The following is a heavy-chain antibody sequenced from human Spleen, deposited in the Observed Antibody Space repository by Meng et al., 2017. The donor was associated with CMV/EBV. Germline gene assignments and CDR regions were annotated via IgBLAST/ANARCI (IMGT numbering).Heavy chain of an antibody. V-gene: IGHV3-7*01. CDR2: IKEDGSGK. CDR1: GFSVRTNY. CDR3: LRGARGFDY. Sequence: GESLKISCAASGFSVRTNYMSWVRQAPGKGLEWVANIKEDGSGKNYLDSVKGRFTISRDNAKNSLYLEMNSLRAEDTAVYHCLRGARGFDYWGPGTLVTVSS. J-gene: IGHJ4*02.